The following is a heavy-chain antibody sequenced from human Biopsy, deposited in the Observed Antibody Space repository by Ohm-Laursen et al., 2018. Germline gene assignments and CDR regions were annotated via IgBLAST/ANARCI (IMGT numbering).Heavy chain of an antibody. CDR2: IFYDGSNT. J-gene: IGHJ6*02. CDR1: GFTFNNYG. D-gene: IGHD5-18*01. Sequence: SLRLSCTASGFTFNNYGMQWVRQAPGKGLEWVALIFYDGSNTYYADSVKGRFTISRDNSRDTLYLQMSSLRAEDTAVYYCAKDRYNYTPIGGFSMDVWGQGTTVTVSS. CDR3: AKDRYNYTPIGGFSMDV. V-gene: IGHV3-30*18.